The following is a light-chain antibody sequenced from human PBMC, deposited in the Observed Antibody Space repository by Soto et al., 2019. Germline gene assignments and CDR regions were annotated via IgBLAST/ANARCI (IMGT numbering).Light chain of an antibody. J-gene: IGKJ4*01. CDR2: EAS. CDR1: QNIRNY. V-gene: IGKV1-39*01. CDR3: QQTYSIPPT. Sequence: DIQMTQSPSSLSAFVGDRVTVTCRSSQNIRNYLMWYQQKSGKAPKLLIYEASSLESGVPSRFSGSGSGTEFTLTINSLQPEDFASYYCQQTYSIPPTFGGGTKVEMK.